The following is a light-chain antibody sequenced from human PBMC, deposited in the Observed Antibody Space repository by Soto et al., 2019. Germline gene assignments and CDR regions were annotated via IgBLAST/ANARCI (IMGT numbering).Light chain of an antibody. J-gene: IGLJ2*01. CDR1: SSDVGGYNY. CDR3: SSYTSSSTPVV. Sequence: QSVLTQPASVSGSPGQSITISCTGTSSDVGGYNYVSWYQQHPGKAPKLMIYEVSNRPSGVSNRFSGSKSGNTASLTISGLQAEDEVDYYCSSYTSSSTPVVFGVGTKLTVL. V-gene: IGLV2-14*01. CDR2: EVS.